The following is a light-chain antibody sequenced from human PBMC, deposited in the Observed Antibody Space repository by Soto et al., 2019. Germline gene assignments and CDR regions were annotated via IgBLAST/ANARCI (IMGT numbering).Light chain of an antibody. V-gene: IGLV2-8*01. CDR1: SSDVGAYNY. Sequence: QSALNQPPSASGSSGQSVTISCTGSSSDVGAYNYVSWYQQHPGKAPKLMIYEVTKRPSGVPDRFSGSKSGNTASLTVSGLQAEDEADYYCSSYTGSNNFVLFGGGTKLTVL. CDR3: SSYTGSNNFVL. CDR2: EVT. J-gene: IGLJ2*01.